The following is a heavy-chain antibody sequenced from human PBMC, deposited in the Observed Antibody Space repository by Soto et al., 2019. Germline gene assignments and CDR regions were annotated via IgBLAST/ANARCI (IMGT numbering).Heavy chain of an antibody. CDR3: ASPLVYCSSTGCYTEYEKWAYYCGMDV. Sequence: GESLKISCKGSGYSFTSYWIGWVRQMPGKGLEWMGRIDPSDSYTNYSPSFQGHVTISADKSISTAYLQWSSLKASDTAMYYCASPLVYCSSTGCYTEYEKWAYYCGMDVWGQGTTVTVSS. CDR2: IDPSDSYT. V-gene: IGHV5-10-1*01. D-gene: IGHD2-2*02. J-gene: IGHJ6*02. CDR1: GYSFTSYW.